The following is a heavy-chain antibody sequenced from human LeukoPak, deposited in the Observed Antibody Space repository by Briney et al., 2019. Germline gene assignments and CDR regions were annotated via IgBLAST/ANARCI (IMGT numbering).Heavy chain of an antibody. Sequence: GGSLRLSCAVSGFTFSDYYMSWIRQAPGKGLEWVSYISSSGSTIYYADSVKGRFTISRDNSKNTLYLQMNSLRAEDTAVYYCARDTTDAFDIWGQGTMVTVSS. CDR2: ISSSGSTI. V-gene: IGHV3-11*01. CDR1: GFTFSDYY. D-gene: IGHD1-14*01. J-gene: IGHJ3*02. CDR3: ARDTTDAFDI.